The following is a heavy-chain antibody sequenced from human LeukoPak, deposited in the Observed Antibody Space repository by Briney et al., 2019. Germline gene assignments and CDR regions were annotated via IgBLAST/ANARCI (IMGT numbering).Heavy chain of an antibody. Sequence: GGSLRLSCAASGFTFSSYAMHWVRQAPGKGLEYVSAISSNGGSTYYANSVKGRFTISRDNSKNTLYLQMGSLRAEDMAVYYCARGGYSYGLDYWGQGTLVTVSS. CDR2: ISSNGGST. CDR3: ARGGYSYGLDY. J-gene: IGHJ4*02. D-gene: IGHD5-18*01. CDR1: GFTFSSYA. V-gene: IGHV3-64*01.